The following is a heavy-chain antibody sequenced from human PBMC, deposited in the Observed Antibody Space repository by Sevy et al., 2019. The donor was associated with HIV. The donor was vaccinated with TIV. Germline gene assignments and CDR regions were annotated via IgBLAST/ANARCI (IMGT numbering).Heavy chain of an antibody. CDR3: AKGFCSDATCPRDYYYGMDV. D-gene: IGHD2-15*01. Sequence: GGSLRLSCSASEFTFSSYAMSWVRQAPGKGLEWVSSISGSGRSTYYADFVEGRFIISRDNSKNTLSVQMKSLRAEDTAVYYCAKGFCSDATCPRDYYYGMDVWGQGTTVTVS. CDR1: EFTFSSYA. V-gene: IGHV3-23*01. CDR2: ISGSGRST. J-gene: IGHJ6*02.